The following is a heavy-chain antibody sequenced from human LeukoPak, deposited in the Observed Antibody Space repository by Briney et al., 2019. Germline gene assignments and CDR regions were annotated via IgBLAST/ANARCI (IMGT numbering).Heavy chain of an antibody. Sequence: GGSLRLSCAASGFTFDDYAVHWVRQAPGKGLEWVSGISWNSGSIGYADSVKGRFTISRDNAKNSLYLQMNSLRAEDTALYYCAKVIHDSSGYYALDYWGQGTLVTVSS. CDR1: GFTFDDYA. J-gene: IGHJ4*02. CDR2: ISWNSGSI. CDR3: AKVIHDSSGYYALDY. V-gene: IGHV3-9*01. D-gene: IGHD3-22*01.